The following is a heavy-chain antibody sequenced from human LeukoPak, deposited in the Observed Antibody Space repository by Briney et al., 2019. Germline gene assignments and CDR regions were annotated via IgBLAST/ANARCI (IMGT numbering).Heavy chain of an antibody. CDR3: ARTTAAGTYYFDY. D-gene: IGHD6-13*01. CDR2: IYYSGST. CDR1: GGSISSYY. Sequence: SETLSLTCTVSGGSISSYYWSWIRQPPGKGLEWIGYIYYSGSTNYNPSLKSRVTISVDTSKNQFSLKLSSVTAADTAVYYCARTTAAGTYYFDYWGQGTLVTVSS. J-gene: IGHJ4*02. V-gene: IGHV4-59*01.